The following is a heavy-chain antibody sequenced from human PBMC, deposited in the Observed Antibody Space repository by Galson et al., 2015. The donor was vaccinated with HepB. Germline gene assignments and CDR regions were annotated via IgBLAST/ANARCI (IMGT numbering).Heavy chain of an antibody. CDR3: ATAYCGGDCYLEKYYYYYMDV. J-gene: IGHJ6*03. V-gene: IGHV1-69*13. Sequence: SVKVSCKASGGTFSSYAISWVRQAPGQGLEWMGGIIPIFGTANYAQKFQGRVTITADESTSTAYMELSSLRSEDTAVYYCATAYCGGDCYLEKYYYYYMDVWGKGTTVTVSS. D-gene: IGHD2-21*01. CDR2: IIPIFGTA. CDR1: GGTFSSYA.